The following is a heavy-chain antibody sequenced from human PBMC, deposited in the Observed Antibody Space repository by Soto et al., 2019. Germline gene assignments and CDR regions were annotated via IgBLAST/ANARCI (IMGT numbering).Heavy chain of an antibody. Sequence: ASVKVSCKASGYTFTSNGISWVRQAPGQGLEWMGWISAYNGNTNYAQKLQGRVTMTTDTPTSTAYMELRSLRSDDTAVYYCARDRITMIVVVDDAFDLWGQGTMVTVSS. V-gene: IGHV1-18*01. CDR2: ISAYNGNT. CDR1: GYTFTSNG. J-gene: IGHJ3*01. D-gene: IGHD3-22*01. CDR3: ARDRITMIVVVDDAFDL.